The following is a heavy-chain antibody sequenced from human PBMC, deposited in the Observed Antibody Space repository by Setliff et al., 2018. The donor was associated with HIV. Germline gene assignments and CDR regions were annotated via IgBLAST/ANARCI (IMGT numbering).Heavy chain of an antibody. Sequence: ASVKVSCKAFAYTFTAYYLHWVRQAPGQGLEWMGWINPNSGDTGYAQKFQGRVTMTRNTSITTAYMELSSLRSEDTAVYYCARGRGVLLWFGELANVFDSWGQGTRGTVSS. D-gene: IGHD3-10*01. CDR3: ARGRGVLLWFGELANVFDS. J-gene: IGHJ3*02. V-gene: IGHV1-8*02. CDR1: AYTFTAYY. CDR2: INPNSGDT.